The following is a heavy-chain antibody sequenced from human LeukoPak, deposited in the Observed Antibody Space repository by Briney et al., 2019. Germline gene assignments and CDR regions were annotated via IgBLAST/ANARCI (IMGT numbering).Heavy chain of an antibody. CDR3: ARDQLYYYDSSGYPQGFDP. J-gene: IGHJ5*02. V-gene: IGHV1-2*02. CDR2: VNPNSGDT. Sequence: ASVKVSCKASGYTFTGYYLHWVRQAPGQGLEWMGCVNPNSGDTNYAQKFQGSVTMTRDTSISTVYMELSRLRSDDTAVYYCARDQLYYYDSSGYPQGFDPWGQGTLVTVSS. CDR1: GYTFTGYY. D-gene: IGHD3-22*01.